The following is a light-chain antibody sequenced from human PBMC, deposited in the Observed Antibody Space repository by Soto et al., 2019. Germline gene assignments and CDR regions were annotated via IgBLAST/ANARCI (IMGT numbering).Light chain of an antibody. V-gene: IGKV1-33*01. CDR1: QYISNY. CDR2: DAS. CDR3: QQYSHLIT. J-gene: IGKJ5*01. Sequence: MQKTQSPSSLSASVGDRVTITCQASQYISNYLNWYQQKLGKAPKLLIYDASNLETGVPSRFSGSGSGTDFTFTISSLQPEDIATYYCQQYSHLITFGQGTRLEIK.